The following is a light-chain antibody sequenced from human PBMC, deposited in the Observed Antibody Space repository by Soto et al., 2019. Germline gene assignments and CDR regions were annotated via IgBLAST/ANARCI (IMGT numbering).Light chain of an antibody. CDR2: DVS. V-gene: IGLV2-14*03. Sequence: QSALTQPASVSGSPGQSITISCTGTSSDVGAYNYVSWYQQHPGKAPKLMIYDVSNRPSGVSNRFSGSKSGNTASLTISGLQAEDEADYYCSSFTKSSTLVVFGTGTKVTVL. CDR3: SSFTKSSTLVV. J-gene: IGLJ1*01. CDR1: SSDVGAYNY.